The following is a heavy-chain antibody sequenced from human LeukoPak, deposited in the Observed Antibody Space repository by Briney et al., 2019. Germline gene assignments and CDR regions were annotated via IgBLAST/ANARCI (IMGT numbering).Heavy chain of an antibody. Sequence: GGSLRLSCAASGFTFSDYYMSWIRQAPGKGLEWVSYISSSGSTIYYADSVKGRFTISRDNAKNPLYLQMNSLRAEDTAVYYCARGLPVVPAAIYYYYGMDVWGQGTTVTVSS. CDR2: ISSSGSTI. CDR1: GFTFSDYY. J-gene: IGHJ6*02. CDR3: ARGLPVVPAAIYYYYGMDV. D-gene: IGHD2-2*01. V-gene: IGHV3-11*01.